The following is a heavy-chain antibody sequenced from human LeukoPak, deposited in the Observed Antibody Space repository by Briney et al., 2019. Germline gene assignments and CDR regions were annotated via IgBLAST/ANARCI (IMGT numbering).Heavy chain of an antibody. D-gene: IGHD3-9*01. CDR1: GFTFTSAA. CDR2: IVVGSGNT. J-gene: IGHJ6*02. Sequence: GASVKVSCKASGFTFTSAAVQWVRQARGQRLEWILWIVVGSGNTNYAQKFQERVTITRDMSTSTAYMELSSLRSEDTAVYFCKQKTAYDILTGYYSNMLSYGMDVWGQGTTVTVSS. V-gene: IGHV1-58*01. CDR3: KQKTAYDILTGYYSNMLSYGMDV.